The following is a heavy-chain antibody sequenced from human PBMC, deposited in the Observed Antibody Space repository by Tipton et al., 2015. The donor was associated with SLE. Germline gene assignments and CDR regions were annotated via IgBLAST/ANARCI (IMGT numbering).Heavy chain of an antibody. Sequence: LRLSCAVYGGSFSGYYWSWIRQPPGKGLEWIGEINHSGSTNYNPSLKSRVTISVDTSKDQFSLKLSSVTAADPAVYYCAKDSESDRDYYDFVRLYAFATWGQGTKVTVSS. J-gene: IGHJ3*02. D-gene: IGHD3-22*01. CDR1: GGSFSGYY. CDR2: INHSGST. V-gene: IGHV4-34*01. CDR3: AKDSESDRDYYDFVRLYAFAT.